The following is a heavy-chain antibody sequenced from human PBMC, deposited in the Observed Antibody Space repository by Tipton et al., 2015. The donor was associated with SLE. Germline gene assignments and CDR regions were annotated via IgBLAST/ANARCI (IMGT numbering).Heavy chain of an antibody. V-gene: IGHV4-34*01. CDR2: INHSGST. J-gene: IGHJ4*02. D-gene: IGHD1-26*01. CDR1: GGSFSGYY. Sequence: TLSLTCAVYGGSFSGYYWSWIRQPPGKGLEWIGEINHSGSTNYNPSLKSRVTISVDTSKNQFSLKLSSVTAADTAVYYCARVGYLYSGGFDYWGQGTLVTVSS. CDR3: ARVGYLYSGGFDY.